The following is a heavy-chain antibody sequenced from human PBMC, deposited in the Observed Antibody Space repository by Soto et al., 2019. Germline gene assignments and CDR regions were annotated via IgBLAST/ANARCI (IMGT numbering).Heavy chain of an antibody. CDR2: IIPIFGTA. D-gene: IGHD6-13*01. Sequence: ASVKVSCKASGGTFSSYAISWVRQAPGQGLEWMGGIIPIFGTANYAQKFQGRVTITADKSTSTAYMELSSLRSEDTAVYYCARGVAAAINYFDYWGQGTLVTVSS. V-gene: IGHV1-69*06. CDR1: GGTFSSYA. J-gene: IGHJ4*02. CDR3: ARGVAAAINYFDY.